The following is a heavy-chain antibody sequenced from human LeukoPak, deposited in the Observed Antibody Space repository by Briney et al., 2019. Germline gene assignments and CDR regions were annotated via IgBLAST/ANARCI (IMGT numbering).Heavy chain of an antibody. J-gene: IGHJ4*02. V-gene: IGHV3-23*01. D-gene: IGHD2-15*01. CDR3: VKTSAYRHTPFYFDS. CDR1: GFIFSTYA. Sequence: GGSLRLSCAASGFIFSTYAMTWVRQAPGKGQNWVSAMSGSGDTTYYADSVKGRCTISRDNSKNTLYLQMNSLRAEDTAIYYCVKTSAYRHTPFYFDSWGQGTLVTVSS. CDR2: MSGSGDTT.